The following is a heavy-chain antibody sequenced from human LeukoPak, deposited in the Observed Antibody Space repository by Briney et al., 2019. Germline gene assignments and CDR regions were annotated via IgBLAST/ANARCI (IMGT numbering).Heavy chain of an antibody. Sequence: GGSLRLSCAASGFTFSSCAMSWVRQAPGKGLEWVSTIIDSGNSIYYADSAEGRFTISRDNSKNTLYLQMNSLRAEDSAVYYCATDREGDPSAYYLVGGQGTLITVSS. D-gene: IGHD3-22*01. V-gene: IGHV3-23*01. CDR2: IIDSGNSI. CDR3: ATDREGDPSAYYLV. CDR1: GFTFSSCA. J-gene: IGHJ4*02.